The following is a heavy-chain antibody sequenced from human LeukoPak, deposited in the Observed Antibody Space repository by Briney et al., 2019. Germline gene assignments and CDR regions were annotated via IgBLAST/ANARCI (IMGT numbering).Heavy chain of an antibody. CDR2: IYHSGST. D-gene: IGHD4-23*01. Sequence: PSETLSLTCTVSGGSISSSSYYWGWIRQPPGKGLEWIGSIYHSGSTYYKPSLKSRVTISVDTSKNQFSLKLSSVTAADTAVYYCARGVFQSTVVTFDAFDIWGQGTMVTVSS. CDR1: GGSISSSSYY. V-gene: IGHV4-39*07. J-gene: IGHJ3*02. CDR3: ARGVFQSTVVTFDAFDI.